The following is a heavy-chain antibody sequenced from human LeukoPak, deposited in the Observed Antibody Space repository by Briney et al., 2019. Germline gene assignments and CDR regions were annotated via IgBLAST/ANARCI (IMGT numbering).Heavy chain of an antibody. CDR1: GYTFTDYY. D-gene: IGHD1-26*01. V-gene: IGHV1-2*02. CDR3: ARELSGSYGTLDY. J-gene: IGHJ4*02. CDR2: INPSSGGT. Sequence: ASVKVSCKASGYTFTDYYIHWVRQAPGQGLEWMGWINPSSGGTSYAQNFQGRVTMTRDTSIRTAYMELSRLRSDDTAVYYCARELSGSYGTLDYWGQGTLVTVSS.